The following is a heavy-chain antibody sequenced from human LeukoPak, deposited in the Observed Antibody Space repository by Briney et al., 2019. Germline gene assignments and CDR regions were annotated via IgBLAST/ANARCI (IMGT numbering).Heavy chain of an antibody. D-gene: IGHD6-19*01. CDR1: GFTFSSYA. Sequence: GRSLRLSCAASGFTFSSYAMHWVRQAPGKGLEWVAFIRYDGSNKYYADSVKGRFTISRDNYKNTLYLQMNSLRAEDTAVYYCARGGKRAVAGTRSPQYFQHWGQGTLVTVSS. V-gene: IGHV3-30*04. CDR2: IRYDGSNK. CDR3: ARGGKRAVAGTRSPQYFQH. J-gene: IGHJ1*01.